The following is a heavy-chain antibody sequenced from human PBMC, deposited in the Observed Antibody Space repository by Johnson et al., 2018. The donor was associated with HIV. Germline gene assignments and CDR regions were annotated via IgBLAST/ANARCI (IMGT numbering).Heavy chain of an antibody. V-gene: IGHV3-7*01. J-gene: IGHJ3*02. D-gene: IGHD3-16*01. CDR2: IKQDGSEK. CDR1: GFTFSSYW. CDR3: VRDAFDFRDATGRFGGAGFDI. Sequence: VQLVESGGGLVQPGGSLRLSCAASGFTFSSYWMSWVRQAPGKGLEWVANIKQDGSEKYYVDSVKGRFTFSRDNAKNSLSLQMNSLRAEDTAVYYCVRDAFDFRDATGRFGGAGFDIWGQGTVVTVSS.